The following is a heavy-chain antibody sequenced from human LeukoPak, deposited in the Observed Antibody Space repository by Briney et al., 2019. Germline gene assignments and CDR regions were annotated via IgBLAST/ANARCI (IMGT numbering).Heavy chain of an antibody. CDR3: ARDPGNFSNHPYYFDH. D-gene: IGHD4-11*01. V-gene: IGHV4-4*07. CDR1: GGSMNSYY. J-gene: IGHJ4*02. CDR2: IYHAGST. Sequence: PSETLSLTCTVSGGSMNSYYWNWIRQPAGKGLEWIGRIYHAGSTNYNPSLESRVTMSVDTSKNEFTLKVTSVTAADTAVYYCARDPGNFSNHPYYFDHWGLGTLVTVSS.